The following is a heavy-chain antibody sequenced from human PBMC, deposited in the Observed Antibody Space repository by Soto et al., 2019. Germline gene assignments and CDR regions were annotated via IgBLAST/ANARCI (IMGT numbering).Heavy chain of an antibody. CDR1: GGSFSGYY. V-gene: IGHV4-34*01. Sequence: SETLSLTCAVYGGSFSGYYWSWIRQPPGKGLEWIGEINHSGSTNYNPSLKSRVTISVDTSKNQFSLKLSSVTAADTAVYYCARGPFGYSSHWGQGTLVTVSS. D-gene: IGHD6-19*01. CDR3: ARGPFGYSSH. J-gene: IGHJ4*02. CDR2: INHSGST.